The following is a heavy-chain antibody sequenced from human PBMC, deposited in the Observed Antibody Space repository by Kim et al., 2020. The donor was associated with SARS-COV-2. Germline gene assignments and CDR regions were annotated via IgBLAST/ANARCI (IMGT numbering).Heavy chain of an antibody. CDR1: GFTFDDYG. CDR2: INWNGGST. D-gene: IGHD1-26*01. Sequence: GGSLRLSCAASGFTFDDYGMSWVRQAPGKGLEWVSGINWNGGSTGYADSVKGRFTISRDNAKNSLYLQMNSLRAEDTALYYCARDFISGSYYGAYFDYWGQGTLVTVSS. J-gene: IGHJ4*02. V-gene: IGHV3-20*04. CDR3: ARDFISGSYYGAYFDY.